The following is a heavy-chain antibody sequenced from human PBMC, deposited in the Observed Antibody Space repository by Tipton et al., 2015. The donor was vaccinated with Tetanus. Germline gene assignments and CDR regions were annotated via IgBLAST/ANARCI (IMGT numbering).Heavy chain of an antibody. CDR2: IYYSGST. CDR3: ARDHTRYSGSSVATFDI. Sequence: TLSLTCAVYGGSFSGYYWSWIRQPPGKGLEWIGYIYYSGSTNYNPSLESRVAMSLDTSKNQFSLKLSSVTAADTAVYYCARDHTRYSGSSVATFDIWGQGTMVTVSS. V-gene: IGHV4-59*12. J-gene: IGHJ3*02. D-gene: IGHD6-6*01. CDR1: GGSFSGYY.